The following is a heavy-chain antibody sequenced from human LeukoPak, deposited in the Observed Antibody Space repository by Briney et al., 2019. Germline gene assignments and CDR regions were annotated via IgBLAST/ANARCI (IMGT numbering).Heavy chain of an antibody. CDR1: GNTFTSYA. CDR2: INTNTGNP. CDR3: ARDDSYYGSGSSRY. D-gene: IGHD3-10*01. Sequence: ASVKVSCKASGNTFTSYAMNWVRQAPGQGLEWTGWINTNTGNPTYAQGFTGRFVFSLDTSVSTAYLQISSLKAEDTAVYYCARDDSYYGSGSSRYWGQGTLVTVSS. V-gene: IGHV7-4-1*02. J-gene: IGHJ4*02.